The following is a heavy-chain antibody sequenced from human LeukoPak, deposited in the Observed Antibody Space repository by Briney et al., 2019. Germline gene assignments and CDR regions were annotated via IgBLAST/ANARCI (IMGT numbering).Heavy chain of an antibody. D-gene: IGHD4-17*01. Sequence: PGRSLRLSCAASGFTFSSYAMHWVRQAPGKGLEWVAVISYDGSNKYYADSVKGRFTISRDNSKNTLYLQMNSLRAEDTAVYYCAKDFAGWGTVRAFDIWGQGTMVTVSS. CDR3: AKDFAGWGTVRAFDI. CDR1: GFTFSSYA. J-gene: IGHJ3*02. CDR2: ISYDGSNK. V-gene: IGHV3-30-3*01.